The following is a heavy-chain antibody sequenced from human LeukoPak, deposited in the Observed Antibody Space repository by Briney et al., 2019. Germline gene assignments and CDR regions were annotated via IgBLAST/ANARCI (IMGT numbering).Heavy chain of an antibody. CDR3: AKDPESAAAVYYFDY. V-gene: IGHV3-21*04. CDR2: ISSSSSYI. J-gene: IGHJ4*02. Sequence: PGGSLRLSCAASGFTFSSYSMNWVRQAPGKGLEWVSSISSSSSYIYYADSVKGRFTISRDNSKNTLYLRMNSLRAEDTAVYYCAKDPESAAAVYYFDYWGQGTLVTVSS. CDR1: GFTFSSYS. D-gene: IGHD6-13*01.